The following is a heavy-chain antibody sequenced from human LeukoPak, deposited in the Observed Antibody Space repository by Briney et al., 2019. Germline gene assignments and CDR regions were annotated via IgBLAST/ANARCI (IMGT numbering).Heavy chain of an antibody. D-gene: IGHD3-9*01. V-gene: IGHV1-2*02. CDR2: INPNSGGT. J-gene: IGHJ5*02. CDR1: GYTFTGYY. CDR3: ARDRSDILTGYRSYNWFDP. Sequence: ASVKVSCKASGYTFTGYYMHWVRQAPGQGLEWMGWINPNSGGTNYAQKFQGRVTMTTDTSTSTAYMELRSLRSGDTAVYYCARDRSDILTGYRSYNWFDPWGQGTLVTVSS.